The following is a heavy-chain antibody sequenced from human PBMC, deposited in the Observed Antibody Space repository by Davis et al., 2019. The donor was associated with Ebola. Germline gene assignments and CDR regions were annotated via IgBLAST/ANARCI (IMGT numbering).Heavy chain of an antibody. V-gene: IGHV3-11*06. CDR3: ARGFGTAYYFDY. J-gene: IGHJ4*02. Sequence: PGGSLRLSCAASGFIFSDYYMTWIRQAPGKGLEWVSYIGTISSYTNYADSVKGRFTISRDNARNSLYLQMNSLRAEDTAVYYCARGFGTAYYFDYWGQGTLVTVSS. CDR1: GFIFSDYY. CDR2: IGTISSYT. D-gene: IGHD3/OR15-3a*01.